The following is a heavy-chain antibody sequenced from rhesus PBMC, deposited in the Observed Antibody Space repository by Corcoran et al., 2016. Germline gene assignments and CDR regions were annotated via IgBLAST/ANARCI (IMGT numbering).Heavy chain of an antibody. Sequence: EVQLVQSGAEVKRPGESLKISCKTSGYSFTSYWISLVRQMPWKGLEWMGAIDARDSDTQYSPSFQGQGTISADKSISTAYLQWSSLKASDTATYYCAKGNSGYSYDYWGQGVLVTVSS. V-gene: IGHV5-2*01. D-gene: IGHD5-24*01. J-gene: IGHJ4*01. CDR1: GYSFTSYW. CDR3: AKGNSGYSYDY. CDR2: IDARDSDT.